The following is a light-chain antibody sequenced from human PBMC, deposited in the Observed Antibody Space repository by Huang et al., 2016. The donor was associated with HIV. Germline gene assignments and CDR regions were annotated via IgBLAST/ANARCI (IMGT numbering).Light chain of an antibody. J-gene: IGKJ2*01. CDR3: QQYDGLPYT. V-gene: IGKV1-33*01. CDR2: DAS. CDR1: QDIGNY. Sequence: DIQMTQSPSSLSTFIGDKVTITGQASQDIGNYLNWYQQRPGKAPKLLIYDASSLETGVTSRFSGGGSGTTFTFTITNLRPEDVATYYCQQYDGLPYTFGQGTLIEI.